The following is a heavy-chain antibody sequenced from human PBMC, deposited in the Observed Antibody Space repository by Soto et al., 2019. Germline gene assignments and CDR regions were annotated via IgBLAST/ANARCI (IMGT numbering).Heavy chain of an antibody. D-gene: IGHD3-22*01. J-gene: IGHJ6*02. CDR3: ARAPHGGYYYYYYYGMDV. Sequence: PGGSLRLSCAASGFTFSSYAMHWVRQAPGKGLEWVAVISYDGSNKYYADSVKGRFTISRDNSKNTLYLQMNSLRAEDTAVYYCARAPHGGYYYYYYYGMDVWGQGTTVTVSS. CDR1: GFTFSSYA. V-gene: IGHV3-30-3*01. CDR2: ISYDGSNK.